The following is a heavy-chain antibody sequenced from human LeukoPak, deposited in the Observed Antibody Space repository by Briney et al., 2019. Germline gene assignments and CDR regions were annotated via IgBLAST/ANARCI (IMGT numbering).Heavy chain of an antibody. CDR2: ISSSSSYI. D-gene: IGHD3-9*01. Sequence: PGGSLRLSCAAFSGFAMSWVRQAPGKGLEWVSSISSSSSYIYYADSVKGRFAISRDNAKNSLYLQMNSLRAEDTAVYYCARDNLGGEYDILNPFDYWGQGTLVTVSS. V-gene: IGHV3-21*01. CDR1: SGFA. J-gene: IGHJ4*02. CDR3: ARDNLGGEYDILNPFDY.